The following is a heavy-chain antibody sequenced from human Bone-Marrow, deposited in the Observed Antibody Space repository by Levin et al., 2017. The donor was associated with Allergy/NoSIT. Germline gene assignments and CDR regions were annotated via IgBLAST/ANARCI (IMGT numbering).Heavy chain of an antibody. V-gene: IGHV3-23*05. J-gene: IGHJ4*02. CDR3: AKGVTGHRLAALPSFDS. D-gene: IGHD3-3*02. CDR1: GFTFSDYA. Sequence: GGSLRLSCAASGFTFSDYALSWVRQAPGKGLEWVSSINGGGTSAYYADSVKGRFTISRDNSKNTLFLQLNSLRAEDAALYYCAKGVTGHRLAALPSFDSWGQGTLLTVSS. CDR2: INGGGTSA.